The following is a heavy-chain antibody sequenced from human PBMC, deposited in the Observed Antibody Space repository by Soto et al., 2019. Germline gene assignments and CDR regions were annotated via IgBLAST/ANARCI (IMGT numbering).Heavy chain of an antibody. Sequence: QVQLVQSGAEVKKPGSSVKVSCRASGGTFSSYAISLVRQAPGQGLEWMGGIIPIFDTTIYAQKIQGRVTITADKSTGTAYMELSSLTSDDTAVYFCARGGWEIPPRFFGMDVWGQGTTVTVSS. CDR3: ARGGWEIPPRFFGMDV. J-gene: IGHJ6*02. D-gene: IGHD1-26*01. CDR1: GGTFSSYA. CDR2: IIPIFDTT. V-gene: IGHV1-69*06.